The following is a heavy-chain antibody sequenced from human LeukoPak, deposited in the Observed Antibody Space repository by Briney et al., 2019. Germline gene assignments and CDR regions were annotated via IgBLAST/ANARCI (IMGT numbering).Heavy chain of an antibody. Sequence: GGSLRLSCAASGFTFSSYAMHWVRQAPGKGLEWAAVISYDGSNKYYADSVKGRFTISRDNSKNTLYLQMNSLRAEDTAVYYCARDGITMIVVVNEFDYWGQGTLVTVSS. CDR2: ISYDGSNK. J-gene: IGHJ4*02. CDR3: ARDGITMIVVVNEFDY. V-gene: IGHV3-30-3*01. CDR1: GFTFSSYA. D-gene: IGHD3-22*01.